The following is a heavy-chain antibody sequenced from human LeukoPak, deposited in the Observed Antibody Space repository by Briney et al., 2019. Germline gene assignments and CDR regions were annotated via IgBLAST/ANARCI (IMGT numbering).Heavy chain of an antibody. CDR2: ISYDGSNK. J-gene: IGHJ6*02. Sequence: GGSLRLSCAASGFTFSSYAMHWVRQAPGKGLEWVAVISYDGSNKYYADSVKGRFTISRDNSKNTLYLQMNSLRAEDTAVYYCAKSQAYCGGDCYPYYYYYGMDVWGQGTTVTVSS. CDR1: GFTFSSYA. V-gene: IGHV3-30-3*01. D-gene: IGHD2-21*02. CDR3: AKSQAYCGGDCYPYYYYYGMDV.